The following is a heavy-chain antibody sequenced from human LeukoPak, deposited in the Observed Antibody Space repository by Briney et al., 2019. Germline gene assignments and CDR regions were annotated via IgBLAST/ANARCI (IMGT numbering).Heavy chain of an antibody. Sequence: GGSLRLSCVASGFTFSTYGMHWVRQAPGKGLEWVAVIWYDGSNKYYADSVKGRFTISRDNSKNALYLQMNSLRVEDTAVYYCARDNSGWYGTFDYWGQGALVTVSS. CDR3: ARDNSGWYGTFDY. J-gene: IGHJ4*02. D-gene: IGHD6-19*01. CDR2: IWYDGSNK. CDR1: GFTFSTYG. V-gene: IGHV3-33*01.